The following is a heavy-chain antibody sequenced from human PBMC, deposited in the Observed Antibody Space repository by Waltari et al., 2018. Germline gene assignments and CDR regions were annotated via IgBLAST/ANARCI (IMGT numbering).Heavy chain of an antibody. CDR2: IRYDGTNK. V-gene: IGHV3-30*02. Sequence: QVQLLESGGGVVQPGGSLRICCAASGFIFSSYGMHWVRQAPGKGPEWVAYIRYDGTNKYYADTVKGRFTISRDNSKNTLYLQMNSLRPDDSAVYFCARQDWVDPWGQGTLVTVSS. CDR1: GFIFSSYG. J-gene: IGHJ5*02. CDR3: ARQDWVDP.